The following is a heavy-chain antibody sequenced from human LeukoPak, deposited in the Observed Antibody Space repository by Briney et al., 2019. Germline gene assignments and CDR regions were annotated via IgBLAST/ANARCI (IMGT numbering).Heavy chain of an antibody. CDR2: IIPILGIA. CDR1: GGTFISYA. V-gene: IGHV1-69*04. D-gene: IGHD6-6*01. Sequence: SSVKVSCKASGGTFISYAISWVRQAPGQGLDWMGRIIPILGIANYAQKFQGRVTITADKSTSTAYMELSSLRSEDTAVYYCAREDPLYSSSHGSDYWGQGTLVTVSS. CDR3: AREDPLYSSSHGSDY. J-gene: IGHJ4*02.